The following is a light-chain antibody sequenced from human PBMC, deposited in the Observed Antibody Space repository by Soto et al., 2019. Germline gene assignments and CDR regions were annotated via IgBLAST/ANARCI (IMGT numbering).Light chain of an antibody. CDR1: QSVRSNY. V-gene: IGKV3-20*01. CDR3: QQYGSPPYT. CDR2: GAS. J-gene: IGKJ2*01. Sequence: IVLTQSPGTLSLSPGERATLSCRASQSVRSNYLAWYQQKPGQAPRLLIYGASSRATGIPDRFSGSGSGTDFVLTISRLEPEDFAVYYCQQYGSPPYTFGQGTKLEIK.